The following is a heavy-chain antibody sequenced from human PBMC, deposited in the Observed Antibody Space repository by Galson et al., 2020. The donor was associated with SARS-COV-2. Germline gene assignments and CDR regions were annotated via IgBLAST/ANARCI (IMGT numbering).Heavy chain of an antibody. CDR1: GFTFSSYS. CDR3: ASNYGDYVRYYYYGMDV. Sequence: TGGSLRLSCAASGFTFSSYSMNWLRQAPEQGLEWVSSISSSSSYIYYADPAKGRFTISSDNAKNSLYLQMNSLRAEDTAVYYCASNYGDYVRYYYYGMDVWGQGTTVTVSS. D-gene: IGHD4-17*01. V-gene: IGHV3-21*01. CDR2: ISSSSSYI. J-gene: IGHJ6*02.